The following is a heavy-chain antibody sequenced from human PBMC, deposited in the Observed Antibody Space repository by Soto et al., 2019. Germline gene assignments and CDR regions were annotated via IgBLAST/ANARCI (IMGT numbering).Heavy chain of an antibody. V-gene: IGHV4-59*01. D-gene: IGHD3-3*01. CDR3: ARGVLEWLLRDSYYYYMDV. CDR2: IDDTGST. Sequence: PSETLSLTCTVSGDSISSSYWNWIRQAPGKGLEWIGYIDDTGSTNYNPSLKSRVTLSVDPSNNQYSLKLSSVTAADTAVYYCARGVLEWLLRDSYYYYMDVRGKGTSVTVSS. CDR1: GDSISSSY. J-gene: IGHJ6*03.